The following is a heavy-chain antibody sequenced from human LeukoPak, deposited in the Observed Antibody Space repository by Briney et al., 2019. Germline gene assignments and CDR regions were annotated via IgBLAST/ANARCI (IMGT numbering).Heavy chain of an antibody. V-gene: IGHV3-23*01. Sequence: GGSLRLSCAASTFTLDNYGMSWVRQAPGKGMEWVSSISSSGDITLYADSVKGRFTISRDNSNYALYLQMNSLRAEDAAVYYCAKDRPNYYESNGHYYRRDGDYWGQGTLVTVS. J-gene: IGHJ4*02. CDR3: AKDRPNYYESNGHYYRRDGDY. CDR1: TFTLDNYG. D-gene: IGHD3-22*01. CDR2: ISSSGDIT.